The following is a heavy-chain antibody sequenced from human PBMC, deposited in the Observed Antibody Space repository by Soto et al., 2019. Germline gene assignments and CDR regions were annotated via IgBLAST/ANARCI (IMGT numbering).Heavy chain of an antibody. D-gene: IGHD2-2*01. CDR1: GYTVTSYY. V-gene: IGHV1-46*01. CDR3: ARAGIAYCTSTTCYLYYYVMDV. Sequence: GASVKVSCKASGYTVTSYYMHWVRQVPGQGLEWMGIINPKSGSTTYAEKFQGRVTVTRDTSTNTVYMELTSLTSGDTAVYYCARAGIAYCTSTTCYLYYYVMDVWGQGTTVTVSS. J-gene: IGHJ6*02. CDR2: INPKSGST.